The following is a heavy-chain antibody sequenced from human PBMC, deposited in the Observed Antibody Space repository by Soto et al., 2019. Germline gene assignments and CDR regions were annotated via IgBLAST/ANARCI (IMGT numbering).Heavy chain of an antibody. J-gene: IGHJ6*03. CDR3: ARAADDFWSGGKSYYYMDV. V-gene: IGHV3-11*01. Sequence: GGSLRLSCAASGFTFSDYYMSWIRQAPGKGLVWVSYISSSGSTIYYAGSVKGRFTISRDNAKNSLYLQMNSLRAEDTAVYYCARAADDFWSGGKSYYYMDVWGKGTTVTVSS. CDR1: GFTFSDYY. CDR2: ISSSGSTI. D-gene: IGHD3-3*01.